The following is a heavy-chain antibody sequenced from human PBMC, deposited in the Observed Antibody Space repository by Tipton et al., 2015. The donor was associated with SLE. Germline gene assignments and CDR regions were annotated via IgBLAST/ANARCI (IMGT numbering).Heavy chain of an antibody. D-gene: IGHD6-13*01. J-gene: IGHJ4*02. CDR3: ARAGAAAALDY. Sequence: LRLSCTVSGGSISSSRYYWGWIRQPPGKGLEWIGEIYHGGSTNYNPSLKSRVTILVDKSKDQFSLKLSSVTAADTAVYYCARAGAAAALDYWGQGTLVTVSS. CDR1: GGSISSSRYY. V-gene: IGHV4-39*07. CDR2: IYHGGST.